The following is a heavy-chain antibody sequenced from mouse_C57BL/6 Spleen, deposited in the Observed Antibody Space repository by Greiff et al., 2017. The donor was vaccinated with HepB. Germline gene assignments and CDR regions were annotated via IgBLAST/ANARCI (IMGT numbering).Heavy chain of an antibody. CDR1: GYTFTSYW. CDR2: IYPSDSET. D-gene: IGHD2-4*01. Sequence: QVQLQQPGAELVRPGSSVKLSCKASGYTFTSYWMDWVKQRPGQGLEWIGNIYPSDSETHYNQKFKDKATLTVDKSSSTAYMQLSSLTSEDSAVYYCARGYYDYYFDYWGQGTTLTVSS. J-gene: IGHJ2*01. CDR3: ARGYYDYYFDY. V-gene: IGHV1-61*01.